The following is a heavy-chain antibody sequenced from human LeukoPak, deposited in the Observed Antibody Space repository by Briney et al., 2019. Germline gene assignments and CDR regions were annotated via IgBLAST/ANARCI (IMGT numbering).Heavy chain of an antibody. CDR1: GITFSNYA. CDR3: AKDGTLVGAFDY. CDR2: IGYRGGSI. D-gene: IGHD1-26*01. J-gene: IGHJ4*02. V-gene: IGHV3-23*01. Sequence: GGSLRLSCAASGITFSNYAMSWVRQAPGKGLEWVSIIGYRGGSIYYAYSVKGRFTISRDNSKNTLSLQMNGLRPEDTAVYYCAKDGTLVGAFDYWGQGTLVTVSS.